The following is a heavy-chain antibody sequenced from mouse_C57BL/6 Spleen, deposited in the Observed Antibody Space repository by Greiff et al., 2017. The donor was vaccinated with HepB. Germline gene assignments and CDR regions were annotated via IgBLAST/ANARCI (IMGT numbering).Heavy chain of an antibody. CDR1: GYAFGSSW. V-gene: IGHV1-82*01. CDR2: IYPGDGDT. Sequence: VQLQQSGPELVKPGASVKISCKASGYAFGSSWMNWVRQRPGKGLEWIGRIYPGDGDTNYNGKFKGKATLTADKASSSAYMQLSSLTSEDSAVYFCAREGGSTWFAYWGEGTLVTVYA. D-gene: IGHD1-1*01. J-gene: IGHJ3*01. CDR3: AREGGSTWFAY.